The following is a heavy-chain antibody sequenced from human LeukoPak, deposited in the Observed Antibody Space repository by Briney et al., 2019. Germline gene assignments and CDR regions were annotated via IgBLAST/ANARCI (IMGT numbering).Heavy chain of an antibody. Sequence: PSGTLSLTCGVSGGSISNTNWWTWVRQPPGKGLEWIGEVNLQGSTNYNPSLKSRVAISVDKSENHISLKLTSVTAADTAVYYCARAQLYCRGSSCHPSWFDPWGQGTLVTVSS. CDR1: GGSISNTNW. V-gene: IGHV4-4*02. D-gene: IGHD2-15*01. CDR3: ARAQLYCRGSSCHPSWFDP. CDR2: VNLQGST. J-gene: IGHJ5*02.